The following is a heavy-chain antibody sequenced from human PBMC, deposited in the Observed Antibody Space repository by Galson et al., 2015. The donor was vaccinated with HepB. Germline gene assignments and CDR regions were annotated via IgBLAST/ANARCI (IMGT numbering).Heavy chain of an antibody. CDR1: GFTFSSYA. Sequence: SLRLSCAASGFTFSSYAMSWVRQAPGKGLEWVSSIGGSFSSVSDSPGSPYYADSVKGRFTVSRDNSKSTLFLHMSSLRAEDTAMYYCAKRRGTFASRYYFDHWGQGTPVTVSS. J-gene: IGHJ4*02. V-gene: IGHV3-23*01. CDR2: IGGSFSSVSDSPGSP. D-gene: IGHD3-16*01. CDR3: AKRRGTFASRYYFDH.